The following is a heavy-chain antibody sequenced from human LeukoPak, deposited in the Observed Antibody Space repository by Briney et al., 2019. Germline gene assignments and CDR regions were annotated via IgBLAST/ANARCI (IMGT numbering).Heavy chain of an antibody. CDR3: ARGEDIAAAGGLSVY. V-gene: IGHV4-59*01. Sequence: SETLSLTCTVSGGSISSNFWSWIRQPPGKGLEYIGYIYNSGTTNYNPSLKSRVTISVDTSKNQFSLKLSSVTAADTAVYYCARGEDIAAAGGLSVYWGQGTLVTVSS. CDR1: GGSISSNF. D-gene: IGHD6-13*01. CDR2: IYNSGTT. J-gene: IGHJ4*02.